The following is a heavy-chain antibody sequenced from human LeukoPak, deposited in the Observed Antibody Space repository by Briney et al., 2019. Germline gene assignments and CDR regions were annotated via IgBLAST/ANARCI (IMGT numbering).Heavy chain of an antibody. CDR1: GFTFSDYY. CDR2: ISSSGGTI. CDR3: ARDSVGPRFPHAYYYDSSGYS. J-gene: IGHJ5*02. Sequence: PGGSLRLSWAASGFTFSDYYMSWIRQAPGKGLEWVSYISSSGGTIYYADSVKGRFTISRDNAKNSLYLQMNSLRAEDTAVYYCARDSVGPRFPHAYYYDSSGYSWGQGTLVTVSS. D-gene: IGHD3-22*01. V-gene: IGHV3-11*01.